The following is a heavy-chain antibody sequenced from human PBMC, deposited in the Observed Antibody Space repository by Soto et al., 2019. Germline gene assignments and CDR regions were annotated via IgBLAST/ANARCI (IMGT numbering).Heavy chain of an antibody. CDR1: GFTFSSYG. D-gene: IGHD2-15*01. CDR2: IWYDGSNK. Sequence: QVQLVESGGGVVQPGRSLRLSCAASGFTFSSYGMHWVRQAPGKGLEWVAVIWYDGSNKYYADSVKGRFTISRDNSKNTLYLQMNSLRAEDTAVYYCAREGIPGVVVVAALGSWGQGTLVTVSS. CDR3: AREGIPGVVVVAALGS. J-gene: IGHJ5*01. V-gene: IGHV3-33*01.